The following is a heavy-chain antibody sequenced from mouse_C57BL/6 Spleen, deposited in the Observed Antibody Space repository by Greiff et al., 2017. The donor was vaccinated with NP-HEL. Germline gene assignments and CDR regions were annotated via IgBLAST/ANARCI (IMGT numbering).Heavy chain of an antibody. Sequence: VQLQQSGPGLVQPSQSLSITCTVSGFSLTSYGVHWVRQSPGKGLEWLGVIWSGGSTDYNAAFIYRLSISKDNSKSQVFFKMNSLQADDTAIYYCARGPTMIYFDYWGQGTTLTVSS. V-gene: IGHV2-2*01. D-gene: IGHD2-4*01. CDR1: GFSLTSYG. CDR2: IWSGGST. CDR3: ARGPTMIYFDY. J-gene: IGHJ2*01.